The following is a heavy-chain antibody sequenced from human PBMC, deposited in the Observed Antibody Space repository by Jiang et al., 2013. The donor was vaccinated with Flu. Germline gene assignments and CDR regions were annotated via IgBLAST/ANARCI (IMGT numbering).Heavy chain of an antibody. CDR2: IYYSGST. J-gene: IGHJ3*02. CDR1: GGSISSYY. V-gene: IGHV4-59*01. D-gene: IGHD1-26*01. CDR3: ARVGARAVGAFDI. Sequence: TLSLTCTVSGGSISSYYWSWIRQPPGKGLEWIGYIYYSGSTNXNPSLKSRVTISVDTSKNQFSLKLSSVTAADTAVYYCARVGARAVGAFDIWGQGTMVTVSS.